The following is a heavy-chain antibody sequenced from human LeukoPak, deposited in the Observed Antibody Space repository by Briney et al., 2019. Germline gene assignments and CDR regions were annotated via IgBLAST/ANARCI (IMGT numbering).Heavy chain of an antibody. V-gene: IGHV1-8*03. CDR3: ARAIRNQLLSEY. D-gene: IGHD2-2*01. CDR2: MNPNSGNT. J-gene: IGHJ4*02. CDR1: GYTFTSYD. Sequence: ASVKVSCKASGYTFTSYDINWVRQATGQGLEWMGWMNPNSGNTGYAQKFQGRVTITRNTSISTAYMELNSLRAEDTAVYYCARAIRNQLLSEYWGQGTLVTVSS.